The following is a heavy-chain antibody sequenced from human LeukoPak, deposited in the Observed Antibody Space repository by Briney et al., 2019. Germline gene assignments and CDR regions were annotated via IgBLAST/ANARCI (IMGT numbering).Heavy chain of an antibody. CDR1: GFTFSSYW. CDR3: ARKYYYDSSGYGMDV. D-gene: IGHD3-22*01. J-gene: IGHJ6*02. CDR2: IKQDGSEK. Sequence: PGGSLRLSCAASGFTFSSYWMSWVRQAPGKGLEWVANIKQDGSEKYYVDSVKGRFTISRDDAKNSLYLQMNSLRTEDTAVYYCARKYYYDSSGYGMDVWGQGTTVTVSS. V-gene: IGHV3-7*01.